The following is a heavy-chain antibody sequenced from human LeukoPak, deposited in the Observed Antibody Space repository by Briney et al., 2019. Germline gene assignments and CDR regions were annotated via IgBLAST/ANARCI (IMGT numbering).Heavy chain of an antibody. CDR1: GFTFSSYG. CDR3: AKVWYILTGYYYDY. CDR2: ISYDGSNK. Sequence: PGGSLRLSCAVSGFTFSSYGMHWVRQAPGKGLEWVAVISYDGSNKYYVDSVKGRFTISRDNSKNTLCLQMNSLRAEDTAVYYCAKVWYILTGYYYDYWGQGTLVTVSS. D-gene: IGHD3-9*01. J-gene: IGHJ4*02. V-gene: IGHV3-30*18.